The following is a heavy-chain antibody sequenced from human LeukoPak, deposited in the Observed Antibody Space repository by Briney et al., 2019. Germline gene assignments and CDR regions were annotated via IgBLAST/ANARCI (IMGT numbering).Heavy chain of an antibody. CDR3: ARDDGHGDYRGYFDY. J-gene: IGHJ4*02. CDR1: GFTFSSYG. D-gene: IGHD4-17*01. V-gene: IGHV3-30*12. CDR2: ISYDGSNK. Sequence: PGGSLRLSCAASGFTFSSYGMHWVRQAPGKGLEWVAVISYDGSNKYYADSVKGRFTISRDNAKNSLYLQMNSLRAEDTAVYYCARDDGHGDYRGYFDYWGQGTLVTVSS.